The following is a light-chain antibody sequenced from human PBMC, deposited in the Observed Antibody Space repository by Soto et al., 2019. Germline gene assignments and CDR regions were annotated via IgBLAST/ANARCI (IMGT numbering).Light chain of an antibody. CDR1: QTISTS. CDR2: AAS. V-gene: IGKV1-39*01. Sequence: DIQMTQSPPSLSASVGDRVAITCRASQTISTSLNWYRQRPGRAPNLLIYAASNLQSGVPSRFSGSGSGTEFSLTIGGLQPDDFATYYCQQFNSYPITFGQGTRLEIK. CDR3: QQFNSYPIT. J-gene: IGKJ5*01.